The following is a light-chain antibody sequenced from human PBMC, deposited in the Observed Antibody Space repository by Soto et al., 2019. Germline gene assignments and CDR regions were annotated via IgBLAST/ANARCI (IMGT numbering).Light chain of an antibody. V-gene: IGKV3-20*01. J-gene: IGKJ5*01. CDR3: QQYNEWPPFT. CDR2: GAS. Sequence: EIVLTQSPGTLSLSPGKRATLSCRASQSISSSYLAWYQQIPGQAPRLLIYGASSRATGIPDRFSGSGSGTEFTLTISSLQSEDFAVYYCQQYNEWPPFTFGQGTRL. CDR1: QSISSSY.